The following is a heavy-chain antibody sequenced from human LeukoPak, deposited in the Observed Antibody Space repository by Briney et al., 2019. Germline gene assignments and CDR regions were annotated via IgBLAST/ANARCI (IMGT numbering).Heavy chain of an antibody. Sequence: PSETLSLTCTVSGGSISSSSYYWGWIRQPPGKGLEWIGSIYYSGSTYYNPSLKSRVAISVDTSKNQFSLKLSSVTAADTAVYYCARLPGIAAAGYDPWGQGTLVTVSS. CDR1: GGSISSSSYY. V-gene: IGHV4-39*01. CDR2: IYYSGST. D-gene: IGHD6-13*01. CDR3: ARLPGIAAAGYDP. J-gene: IGHJ5*02.